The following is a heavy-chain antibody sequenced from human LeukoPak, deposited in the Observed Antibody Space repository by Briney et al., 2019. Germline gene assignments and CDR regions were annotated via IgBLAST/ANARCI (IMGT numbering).Heavy chain of an antibody. CDR2: ISSSSSSI. D-gene: IGHD6-19*01. CDR3: AGSLRGGGWYMY. V-gene: IGHV3-21*01. CDR1: GFTFSTYS. Sequence: GGSLRLSCAASGFTFSTYSMNWVRQAAGKGLEWVSSISSSSSSIYYSDSVKGRFTVSRDNAKSSLFLQMNSLRDEDTAVYYCAGSLRGGGWYMYWGQGTLVTVSS. J-gene: IGHJ4*02.